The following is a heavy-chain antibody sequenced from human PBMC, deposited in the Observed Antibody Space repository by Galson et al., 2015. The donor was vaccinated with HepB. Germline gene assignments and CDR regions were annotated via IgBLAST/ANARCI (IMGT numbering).Heavy chain of an antibody. CDR3: ARSSGGYFDS. CDR2: IKQDGREK. CDR1: GFNSSIFW. V-gene: IGHV3-7*01. Sequence: SLRLSCAGSGFNSSIFWMSWVRQAPGKGLEWVANIKQDGREKYYVGPVKGRFTISRDNAGNSLCLQMNSLRGEDTALYYCARSSGGYFDSWGQGILVTVSS. J-gene: IGHJ4*02. D-gene: IGHD1-26*01.